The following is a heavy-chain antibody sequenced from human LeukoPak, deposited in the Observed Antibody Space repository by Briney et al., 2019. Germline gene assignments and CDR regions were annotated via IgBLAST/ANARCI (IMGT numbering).Heavy chain of an antibody. CDR2: INHSGST. J-gene: IGHJ5*02. D-gene: IGHD1-26*01. CDR3: ARLTRGSYGDWFDP. Sequence: SETLPLTCAVYGGSFSGYYWSWIRQPPGKGLEWIGEINHSGSTNYNPSLKSRVTISVDTSKNQFSLKLSSVTAADTAVYYCARLTRGSYGDWFDPWGQGTLVTVSS. CDR1: GGSFSGYY. V-gene: IGHV4-34*01.